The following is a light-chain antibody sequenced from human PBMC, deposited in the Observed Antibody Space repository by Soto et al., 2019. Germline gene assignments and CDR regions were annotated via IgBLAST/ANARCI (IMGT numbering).Light chain of an antibody. J-gene: IGKJ1*01. Sequence: DIVLTQSPGTLSFSPGERATLSCMSSQSVTSNYLAWYQQKPGQAPRLIIYGASNRATGIPDRFSGSGSGTDFTLTISRLEPEDVAVYYCQQYGSSPQTFGQGTKVDIK. CDR2: GAS. CDR3: QQYGSSPQT. V-gene: IGKV3-20*01. CDR1: QSVTSNY.